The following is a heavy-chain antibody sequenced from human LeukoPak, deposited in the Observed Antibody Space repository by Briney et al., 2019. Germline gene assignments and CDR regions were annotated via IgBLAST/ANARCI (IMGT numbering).Heavy chain of an antibody. CDR2: ISYDGSNK. D-gene: IGHD1-26*01. CDR3: AKDYDNRGDYSGSYSPITPCDY. V-gene: IGHV3-30*18. CDR1: GFTFRSYG. J-gene: IGHJ4*02. Sequence: GGSLTLSCAASGFTFRSYGMHGVRQAPGKGLEWVAVISYDGSNKYYADSVKGRITISKDNSKNTADPSMNSLRAEGHAVYYCAKDYDNRGDYSGSYSPITPCDYWGQGTLVTVSS.